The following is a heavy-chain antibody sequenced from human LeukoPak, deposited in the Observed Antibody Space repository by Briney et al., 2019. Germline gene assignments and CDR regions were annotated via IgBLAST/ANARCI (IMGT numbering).Heavy chain of an antibody. D-gene: IGHD2-15*01. CDR2: IYYSGST. V-gene: IGHV4-39*01. Sequence: SETLSLTCIVSGGSISSDGHYWGWIRQPPGKGLERIGSIYYSGSTYYNPSLNSRVTIFIDMSKNQFSLKLSSVTATDTAVYYCARLVCGGGSCPAEFDYWGQGTLVTVSS. CDR3: ARLVCGGGSCPAEFDY. CDR1: GGSISSDGHY. J-gene: IGHJ4*02.